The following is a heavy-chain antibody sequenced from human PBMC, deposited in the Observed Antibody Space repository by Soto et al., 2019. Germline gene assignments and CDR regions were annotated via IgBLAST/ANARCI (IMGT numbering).Heavy chain of an antibody. CDR2: ISGDDGNT. CDR1: GYTFTSYG. D-gene: IGHD7-27*01. J-gene: IGHJ4*02. Sequence: QVQLVQSGAEVKKPGASVKVSCKASGYTFTSYGISWVRQAPGQGLEWMGCISGDDGNTDYAQNLQGRITMTTDTSTSTAYMKLRSLRSDDTAVYYCARRTLGSSIGIGDYWGQGALVTVSS. V-gene: IGHV1-18*01. CDR3: ARRTLGSSIGIGDY.